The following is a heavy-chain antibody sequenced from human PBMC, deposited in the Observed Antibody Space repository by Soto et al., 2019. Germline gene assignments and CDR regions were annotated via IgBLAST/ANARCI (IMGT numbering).Heavy chain of an antibody. CDR3: ARAGYSGYDYYFDY. V-gene: IGHV3-30*04. D-gene: IGHD5-12*01. J-gene: IGHJ4*02. CDR1: GFTFSSYA. CDR2: ISYDGSNK. Sequence: GGSLRLSCAASGFTFSSYAMHWVRQAPGKGLEWVAVISYDGSNKYYAASVKGRFTISRDNSKNTLYLQMNSLRAEDTAVYYCARAGYSGYDYYFDYWGQGTLVTVSS.